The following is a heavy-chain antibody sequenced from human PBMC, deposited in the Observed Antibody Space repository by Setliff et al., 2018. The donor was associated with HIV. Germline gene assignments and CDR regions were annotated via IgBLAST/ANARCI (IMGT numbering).Heavy chain of an antibody. CDR2: INRSGGT. V-gene: IGHV4-34*01. CDR3: ARKGWNAYEAFDY. Sequence: SETLSLTCNVYGGSFSGDSWNWIRQPPGKGLEWIGEINRSGGTKYNPSLKSRVTISVDMSKNHFSLSLTSVTAADTAIYFCARKGWNAYEAFDYWGQGSLVTSPQ. CDR1: GGSFSGDS. D-gene: IGHD1-1*01. J-gene: IGHJ4*02.